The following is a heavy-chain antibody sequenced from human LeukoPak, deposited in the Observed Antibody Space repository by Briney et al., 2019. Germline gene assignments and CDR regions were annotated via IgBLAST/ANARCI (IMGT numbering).Heavy chain of an antibody. CDR2: IYYSGST. J-gene: IGHJ4*02. V-gene: IGHV4-59*12. Sequence: SETLSLTCTVSGGSISSYYWSWIRQPPGKGLEWIGYIYYSGSTNYNPSFKSRVTISVDTSKNQFSLKLSSVTAADTAVYYCAREGDAAVPFDYWGQGTLVTVSS. CDR1: GGSISSYY. CDR3: AREGDAAVPFDY. D-gene: IGHD6-19*01.